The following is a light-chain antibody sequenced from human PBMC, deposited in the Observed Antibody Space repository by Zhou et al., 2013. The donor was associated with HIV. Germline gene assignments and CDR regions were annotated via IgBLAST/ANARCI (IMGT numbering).Light chain of an antibody. CDR3: QLQSI. J-gene: IGKJ2*01. Sequence: EIVLTQSPATLSLSPGERATLSCRASQSVSSYLAWYQQKPGQAPRLLIYGASTRATGIPARFSGSGSGTEFTLTISSLQPDDFATYYCQLQSIFGQGTKLEI. V-gene: IGKV3-11*01. CDR1: QSVSSY. CDR2: GAS.